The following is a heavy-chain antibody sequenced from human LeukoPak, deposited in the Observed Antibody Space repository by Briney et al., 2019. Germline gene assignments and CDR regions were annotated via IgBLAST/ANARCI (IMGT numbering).Heavy chain of an antibody. V-gene: IGHV4-34*01. CDR1: GGSFSGYY. CDR2: INHSGST. Sequence: PSETLSLTCAVYGGSFSGYYWSWIRQPPEKGLEWIGEINHSGSTNYNPSLKSRVTISVDTSKNQFSLKLSSVTAADTAVYYCASDSSGYQYYFDYWGQGTLVTVSS. J-gene: IGHJ4*02. CDR3: ASDSSGYQYYFDY. D-gene: IGHD3-22*01.